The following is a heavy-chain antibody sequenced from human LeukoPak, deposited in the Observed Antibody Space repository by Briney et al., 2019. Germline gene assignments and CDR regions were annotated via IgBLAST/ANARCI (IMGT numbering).Heavy chain of an antibody. D-gene: IGHD1-1*01. CDR3: ARGLEGSPDDY. CDR1: GFTVSSNY. CDR2: IHSGGST. Sequence: GGSLRLSCAASGFTVSSNYMTWVSQAPGKGLEWVSVIHSGGSTYYADSVKGRFTISRDNSKNTLYLQINSLRAEDTAVYFCARGLEGSPDDYWGQGTLVTVSS. J-gene: IGHJ4*02. V-gene: IGHV3-53*01.